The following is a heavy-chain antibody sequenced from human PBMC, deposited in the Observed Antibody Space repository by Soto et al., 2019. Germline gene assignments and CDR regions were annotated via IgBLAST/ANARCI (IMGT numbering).Heavy chain of an antibody. CDR3: ARDGRDGYNFADY. Sequence: SETLSLTCAVSSGSIDNVYWWSWVRQSPGKGLEWIGETSHDGSTYYNPSLKSRVTISVDTSKNQFSLQLNSVTAADTAIYYCARDGRDGYNFADYWGQGTLVTVSS. V-gene: IGHV4-4*02. J-gene: IGHJ4*02. CDR1: SGSIDNVYW. D-gene: IGHD5-12*01. CDR2: TSHDGST.